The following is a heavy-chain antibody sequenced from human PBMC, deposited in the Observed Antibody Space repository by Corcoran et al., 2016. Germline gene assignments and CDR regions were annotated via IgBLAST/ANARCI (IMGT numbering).Heavy chain of an antibody. CDR3: AREYPGPSSSWYSPFFDY. Sequence: QVQLQQWGAGLLKPSETLSLTCAVYGGSFSGYYWSWIRQPPGKGLEWIGEINHSGSTNYNPSLKSRVTISVDTSNNQFSLKLSSVTAADTAVYYCAREYPGPSSSWYSPFFDYWGQGTLVTVSS. J-gene: IGHJ4*02. V-gene: IGHV4-34*01. D-gene: IGHD6-13*01. CDR2: INHSGST. CDR1: GGSFSGYY.